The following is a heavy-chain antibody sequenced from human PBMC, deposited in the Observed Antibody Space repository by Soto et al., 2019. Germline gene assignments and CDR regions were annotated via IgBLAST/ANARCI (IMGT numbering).Heavy chain of an antibody. D-gene: IGHD5-12*01. CDR1: GFTFSNDD. Sequence: EVQLLESGGDLVQPGGSLRLSCVASGFTFSNDDWSWVRQASGKGLEWVSAITAGGFNTYYADSVKGRFTISRDNSKNTLYLQMNSLRAEDTAVYYCAKNIGGFSGYANFDYWGQGTLVTVSS. CDR3: AKNIGGFSGYANFDY. CDR2: ITAGGFNT. J-gene: IGHJ4*02. V-gene: IGHV3-23*01.